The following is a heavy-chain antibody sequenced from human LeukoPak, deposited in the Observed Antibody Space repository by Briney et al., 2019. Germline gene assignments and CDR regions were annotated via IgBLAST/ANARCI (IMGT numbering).Heavy chain of an antibody. V-gene: IGHV3-30-3*01. CDR1: ESTFSSYT. Sequence: PGGSLRLSCAASESTFSSYTMHWVRQAPGKGLEWVALISYDGSNKYYADSVKGRFTISRDNSKDTLYLQMNSLRAEDTAVYYCAGDYYGSGSCDYWGQGTLVTVSS. D-gene: IGHD3-10*01. J-gene: IGHJ4*02. CDR2: ISYDGSNK. CDR3: AGDYYGSGSCDY.